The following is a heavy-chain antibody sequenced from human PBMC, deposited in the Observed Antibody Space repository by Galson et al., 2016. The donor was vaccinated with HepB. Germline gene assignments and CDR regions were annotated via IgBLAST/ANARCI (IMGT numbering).Heavy chain of an antibody. CDR2: IYPGDSDT. CDR1: GYNFNSYW. V-gene: IGHV5-51*01. D-gene: IGHD6-19*01. Sequence: QSGAEVTKPGESLKISCKGSGYNFNSYWIGWVRQLPGKGLEWMGIIYPGDSDTRYSSSFEGQVTISADKSINTAYLQWSSLKASDTAIYYCASSHSGYYYYAMDVWGQGTTVTVSS. CDR3: ASSHSGYYYYAMDV. J-gene: IGHJ6*02.